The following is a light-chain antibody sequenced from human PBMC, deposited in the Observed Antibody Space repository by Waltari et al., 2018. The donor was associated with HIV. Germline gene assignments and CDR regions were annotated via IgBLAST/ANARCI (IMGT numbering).Light chain of an antibody. J-gene: IGKJ1*01. Sequence: EAVLTQSPVSLSVALGRPASISCRSSQSLIYTDGNTYLNWFHQRPGQSPMRLIYKISNRDSGVPDRFSASGSVTEFTLHISRVEAEDVGIFYCMQSTHWPGTFGQGTKVEIQ. CDR1: QSLIYTDGNTY. V-gene: IGKV2-30*01. CDR2: KIS. CDR3: MQSTHWPGT.